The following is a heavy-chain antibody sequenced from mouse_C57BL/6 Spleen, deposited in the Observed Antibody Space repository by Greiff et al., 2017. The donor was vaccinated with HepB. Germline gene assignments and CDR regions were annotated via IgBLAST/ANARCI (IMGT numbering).Heavy chain of an antibody. CDR1: GYTFTSYW. V-gene: IGHV1-64*01. CDR2: IHPNSGST. D-gene: IGHD1-1*01. J-gene: IGHJ1*03. Sequence: QVLLQQPGAELVKPGASVKLSCKASGYTFTSYWMHWVKQRPVKCLEWIGMIHPNSGSTYYNDKFKSQATVTVDKSSSTAYMPLTSLTSEDSAVSYCSVYYYGSSGSFEGWGKGTSVTVSS. CDR3: SVYYYGSSGSFEG.